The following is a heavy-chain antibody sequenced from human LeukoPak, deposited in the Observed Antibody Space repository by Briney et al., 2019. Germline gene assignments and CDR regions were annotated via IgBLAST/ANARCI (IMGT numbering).Heavy chain of an antibody. J-gene: IGHJ4*02. CDR3: ARARGYYYDSRTYYRPFDY. CDR2: IQYSGST. Sequence: SETLSLTCAVSGYSVSSGYYWGWIRQPPGKRLEWIGTIQYSGSTDYKSSLQSRVTISLDTSKNQLSLKLSSVTAADTAVYYCARARGYYYDSRTYYRPFDYWGQGILVTVSS. CDR1: GYSVSSGYY. V-gene: IGHV4-38-2*01. D-gene: IGHD3-22*01.